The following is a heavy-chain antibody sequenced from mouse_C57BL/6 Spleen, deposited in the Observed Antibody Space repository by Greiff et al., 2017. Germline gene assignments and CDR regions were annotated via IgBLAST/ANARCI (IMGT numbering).Heavy chain of an antibody. Sequence: VQLQQSGAELVRPGASVKLSCTASGFNIKDYYMHWVKQRPEQGLEWIGRIDPADGDTAYAPKFQGKATMTADTSSNTAYLQLSSLTSEDTAVYYCTTDDYDRDAMDYWGQGTSVTVSS. CDR3: TTDDYDRDAMDY. CDR1: GFNIKDYY. J-gene: IGHJ4*01. D-gene: IGHD2-4*01. CDR2: IDPADGDT. V-gene: IGHV14-1*01.